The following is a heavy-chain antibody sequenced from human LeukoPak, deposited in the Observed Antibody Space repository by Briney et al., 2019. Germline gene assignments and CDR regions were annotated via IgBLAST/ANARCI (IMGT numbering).Heavy chain of an antibody. J-gene: IGHJ4*02. V-gene: IGHV3-23*01. CDR2: ISGGGGST. CDR3: AKQVGNSGYYPVDY. D-gene: IGHD3-22*01. Sequence: TGGSLRLSCAASGFTFSSYALSWVRQAPGKGLECVSAISGGGGSTYYAGSVKGRFTISRDNSKNTLFLQMNSLRAEDTAVYYCAKQVGNSGYYPVDYWGQGTLVTVSS. CDR1: GFTFSSYA.